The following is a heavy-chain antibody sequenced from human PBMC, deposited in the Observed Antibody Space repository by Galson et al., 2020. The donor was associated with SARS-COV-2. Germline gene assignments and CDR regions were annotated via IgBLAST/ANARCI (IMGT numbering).Heavy chain of an antibody. J-gene: IGHJ6*02. V-gene: IGHV4-30-4*01. D-gene: IGHD5-18*01. CDR2: IYYSGST. CDR3: AMGYSRYYYYGMDV. Sequence: SETLSLTCTVSGGSISSGDYYWSWIRQPPGKGLEWIGYIYYSGSTYYNPSLKSRVTISVDTSKNQFSLKLSSVTAADTAVYYCAMGYSRYYYYGMDVWGQGTTVTVSS. CDR1: GGSISSGDYY.